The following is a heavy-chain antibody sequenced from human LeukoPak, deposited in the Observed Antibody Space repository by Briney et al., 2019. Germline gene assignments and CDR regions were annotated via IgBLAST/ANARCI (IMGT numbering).Heavy chain of an antibody. V-gene: IGHV3-9*01. Sequence: PGGSLRLSCAVSGFSFNDYAMHWVRQAPGKGLKWVSGINWNSGRIGYADSVKGRFTISRDNAKNSLYLQMKSLRTEDTALYYCAKDRLELRDYFYGMDVWGQGTTVTVSS. J-gene: IGHJ6*02. CDR2: INWNSGRI. CDR1: GFSFNDYA. D-gene: IGHD1-7*01. CDR3: AKDRLELRDYFYGMDV.